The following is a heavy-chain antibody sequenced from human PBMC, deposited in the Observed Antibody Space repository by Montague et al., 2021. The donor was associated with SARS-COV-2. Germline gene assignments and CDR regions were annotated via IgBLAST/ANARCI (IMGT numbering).Heavy chain of an antibody. V-gene: IGHV3-7*01. CDR2: IKHDGSEK. D-gene: IGHD6-19*01. Sequence: SLRLSCAASRFTFSDFWMNWVRQAPGKGLEWVADIKHDGSEKSYVDSVKGRFTISRDNAKNSRYLQMNSLRAEDTAVYYCARGSTGWYAIFGHYGMDVWGQGTTVTVSS. J-gene: IGHJ6*02. CDR1: RFTFSDFW. CDR3: ARGSTGWYAIFGHYGMDV.